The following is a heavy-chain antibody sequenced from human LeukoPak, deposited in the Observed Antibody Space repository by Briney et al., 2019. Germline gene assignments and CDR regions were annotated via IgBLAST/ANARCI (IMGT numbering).Heavy chain of an antibody. CDR2: ISAYNGKT. J-gene: IGHJ6*02. Sequence: ASVKVSCKASGYTFTGYYMHWVRQAPGQGLEWMGWISAYNGKTNYAQKFQGRITMTTDTSTSTAYMELRSLRSDDTAVYYCAREGYYGSGSYPYYYGMDVWGQGTTVTVSS. D-gene: IGHD3-10*01. CDR3: AREGYYGSGSYPYYYGMDV. V-gene: IGHV1-18*04. CDR1: GYTFTGYY.